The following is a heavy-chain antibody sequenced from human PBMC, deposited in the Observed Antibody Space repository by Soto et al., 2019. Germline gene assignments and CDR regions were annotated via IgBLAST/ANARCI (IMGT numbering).Heavy chain of an antibody. D-gene: IGHD4-17*01. CDR3: ARERTVTPDFDY. J-gene: IGHJ4*02. Sequence: EVQLVESGGGLVKPGGSLRLSCAASGFTFSSYSMNWVRQAPGKGLEWVSSISRSSSYIYYADSVKGRFTISRDNAKNSLYLQMHSLRAEDTAVYYCARERTVTPDFDYWGQGTLVTVSS. CDR1: GFTFSSYS. V-gene: IGHV3-21*01. CDR2: ISRSSSYI.